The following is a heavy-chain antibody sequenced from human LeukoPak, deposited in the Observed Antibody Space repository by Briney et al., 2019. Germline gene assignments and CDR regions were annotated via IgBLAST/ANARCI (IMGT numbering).Heavy chain of an antibody. D-gene: IGHD2-2*01. CDR3: ARDLYIAVVPASISFSDY. J-gene: IGHJ4*02. V-gene: IGHV1-2*02. CDR1: GYIFTGYY. CDR2: INPNSGDT. Sequence: ASVKVSCRASGYIFTGYYMHWVRQAPGQGLEWMGWINPNSGDTNFAQKFQGRVTMTRDTSISTAYMELSRLRSDDTAVYYCARDLYIAVVPASISFSDYWGQGTPVTVSS.